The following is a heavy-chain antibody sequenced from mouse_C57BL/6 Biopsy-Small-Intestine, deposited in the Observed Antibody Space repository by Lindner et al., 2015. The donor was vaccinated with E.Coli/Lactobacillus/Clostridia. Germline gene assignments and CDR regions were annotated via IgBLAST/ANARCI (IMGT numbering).Heavy chain of an antibody. J-gene: IGHJ3*01. V-gene: IGHV14-4*01. CDR3: TGGGAWFAY. CDR1: GFNIKDDY. CDR2: IDPENGDT. Sequence: VQLQESGAELVRPGASVKLSCTASGFNIKDDYMHWVKQRPEQGLEWIGWIDPENGDTEYASKFQGKATITADTFSNTAYLQLSSLTSEDTAVYYCTGGGAWFAYWGQGTLVTVSA.